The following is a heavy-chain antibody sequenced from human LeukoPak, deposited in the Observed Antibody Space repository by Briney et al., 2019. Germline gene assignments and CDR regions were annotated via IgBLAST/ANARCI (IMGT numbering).Heavy chain of an antibody. J-gene: IGHJ2*01. Sequence: GGSLRLSCVASGFTFRTSWMQWVRQAPGKGLVWVSRTNSDGSTTSYADSVKGRFTISRDSSRNTLFLHLNTLRAEDTAIYYCAKDRTVGASYWYFDLWGRGTLVTVSS. V-gene: IGHV3-74*01. CDR2: TNSDGSTT. D-gene: IGHD1-26*01. CDR1: GFTFRTSW. CDR3: AKDRTVGASYWYFDL.